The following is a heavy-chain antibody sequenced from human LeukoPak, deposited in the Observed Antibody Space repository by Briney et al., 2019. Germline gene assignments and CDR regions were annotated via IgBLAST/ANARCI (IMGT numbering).Heavy chain of an antibody. J-gene: IGHJ4*02. D-gene: IGHD3-3*01. CDR2: FDPENGEI. CDR1: GYTLTELS. V-gene: IGHV1-24*01. CDR3: ARSDYDFWSGYSDY. Sequence: ASVKVSCKVSGYTLTELSIHWVRQAPGKGLEWMGGFDPENGEIIYAQKFQGRVTITADKSTSTAYMELSSLRSEDTAVYYCARSDYDFWSGYSDYWGQGTLVTVSS.